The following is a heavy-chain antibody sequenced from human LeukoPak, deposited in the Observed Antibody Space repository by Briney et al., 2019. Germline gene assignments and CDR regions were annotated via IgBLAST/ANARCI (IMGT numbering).Heavy chain of an antibody. Sequence: RTGGSLRLSCAASGFTVSSNYMSWVRQAPGKGLEWVSVIYSGGSTYYADSVKGRFTISRDNSKNTLYLQMNSLRAEDTAVYYCAKEIAASPDYWGQGTLVTVSS. CDR2: IYSGGST. CDR3: AKEIAASPDY. J-gene: IGHJ4*02. CDR1: GFTVSSNY. V-gene: IGHV3-53*01. D-gene: IGHD6-13*01.